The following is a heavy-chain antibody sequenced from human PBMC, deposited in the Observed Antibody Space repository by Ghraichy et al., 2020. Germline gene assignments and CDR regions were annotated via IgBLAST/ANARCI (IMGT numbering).Heavy chain of an antibody. V-gene: IGHV3-30*04. Sequence: GGSLRLCCAASGFTFSSYAMHWVRQAPGKGLEWVAVISYDGSNKYYADSVKGRFTISRDNSKNTLYLQMNSLRAEDTAVYYCARDPREWELLGGELPGYWGQGTLVTVSS. CDR2: ISYDGSNK. CDR3: ARDPREWELLGGELPGY. J-gene: IGHJ4*02. D-gene: IGHD1-26*01. CDR1: GFTFSSYA.